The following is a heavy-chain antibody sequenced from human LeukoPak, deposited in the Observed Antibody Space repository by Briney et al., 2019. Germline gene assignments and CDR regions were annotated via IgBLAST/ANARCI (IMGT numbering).Heavy chain of an antibody. Sequence: GGSLRLSCAASGFTFSSYAMSWVRQAPGKGLEWVSAISGSGGSTYYADSVKGRFTISRDNSKNTLYLQMNSLRAEDTAVYYCARRRRDGYRFDYWGRGTLVTVSS. CDR1: GFTFSSYA. J-gene: IGHJ4*02. CDR2: ISGSGGST. CDR3: ARRRRDGYRFDY. V-gene: IGHV3-23*01. D-gene: IGHD5-24*01.